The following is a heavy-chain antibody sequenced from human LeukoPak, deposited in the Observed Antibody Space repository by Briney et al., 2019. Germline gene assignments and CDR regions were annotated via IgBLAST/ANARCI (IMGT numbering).Heavy chain of an antibody. V-gene: IGHV3-33*01. J-gene: IGHJ4*02. Sequence: GKSLRLSCGASGFTFTHHAMHWVRQAPGKGLEWVAVIWSDATNKYYADSVKGRFAISRDDSNNMVYLQMNSLRVEDTAVYYCARDVQRGFDYTNSLDYWGQGTLVTVSS. CDR1: GFTFTHHA. CDR2: IWSDATNK. CDR3: ARDVQRGFDYTNSLDY. D-gene: IGHD4-11*01.